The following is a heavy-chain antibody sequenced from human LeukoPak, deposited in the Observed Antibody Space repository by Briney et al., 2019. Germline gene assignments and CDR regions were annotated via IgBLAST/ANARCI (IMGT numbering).Heavy chain of an antibody. D-gene: IGHD6-13*01. Sequence: GGSLTLSCAASGFTFTNYWMSWVRQAPGTGLEWVANIKQDGNEKDYVDSVRGRFTITRDNAKNSLYLQMNSLRAEDTAVYYCARGGTSGYSSSLHFWGGNYYFDYWGQGTLVTVSS. V-gene: IGHV3-7*01. CDR2: IKQDGNEK. CDR3: ARGGTSGYSSSLHFWGGNYYFDY. J-gene: IGHJ4*02. CDR1: GFTFTNYW.